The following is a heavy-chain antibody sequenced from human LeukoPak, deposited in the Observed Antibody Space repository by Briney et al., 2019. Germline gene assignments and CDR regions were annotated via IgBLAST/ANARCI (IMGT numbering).Heavy chain of an antibody. D-gene: IGHD2-8*02. CDR1: GGSISPYY. CDR2: VSYSGNT. CDR3: ARHTGGTTYDY. J-gene: IGHJ4*02. V-gene: IGHV4-59*08. Sequence: PSETLSLTCTVSGGSISPYYRSWIRQPPGKGLEWIGYVSYSGNTNYNPSLKSRVTISVDTSKNHFSLKLSSVTAADTAVYYCARHTGGTTYDYWGQGTLVTVSS.